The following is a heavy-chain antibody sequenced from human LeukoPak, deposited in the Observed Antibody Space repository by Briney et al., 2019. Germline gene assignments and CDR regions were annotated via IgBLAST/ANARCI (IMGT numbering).Heavy chain of an antibody. CDR3: ARLRDVLSYYDSSGYYYFDY. Sequence: SETLSLTCTVSGYSISNGYYWGWIRQPPGKGLEWIGSIYHSGSTYYNPSLKSRVTISVDTSKNQFSLKLSSVTAADTAVYYCARLRDVLSYYDSSGYYYFDYWGQGTLVTVSS. J-gene: IGHJ4*02. D-gene: IGHD3-22*01. V-gene: IGHV4-38-2*02. CDR1: GYSISNGYY. CDR2: IYHSGST.